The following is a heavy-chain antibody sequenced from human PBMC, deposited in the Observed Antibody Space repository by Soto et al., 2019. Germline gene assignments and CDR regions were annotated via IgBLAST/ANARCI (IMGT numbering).Heavy chain of an antibody. Sequence: QVQLQESGPGLVKPSETLSLTCTVSGGSISSYYWSWIRQPPGKGLEWIGYIYYSGSTNYNPSLKSRITISVDTSKNRFSLKLSSVTDADTAVYYCARVHIPLYCSGGSCYSHYFGYFDLWGRGTLVTVSS. CDR1: GGSISSYY. CDR3: ARVHIPLYCSGGSCYSHYFGYFDL. CDR2: IYYSGST. D-gene: IGHD2-15*01. V-gene: IGHV4-59*01. J-gene: IGHJ2*01.